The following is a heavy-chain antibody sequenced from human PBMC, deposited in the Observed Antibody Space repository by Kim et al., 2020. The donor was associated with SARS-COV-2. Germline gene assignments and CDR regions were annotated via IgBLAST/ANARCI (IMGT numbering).Heavy chain of an antibody. V-gene: IGHV4-39*01. CDR2: LNYSGST. D-gene: IGHD2-2*01. CDR3: ARHMWRRGLQGTTPKDY. Sequence: SETLSLTCTVYGGSISSSSYCWGWIRQPPGKGLEWIGSLNYSGSTYYTLTLKIPVTISVDTSQNQFSLNLSSVTAADTAVYYCARHMWRRGLQGTTPKDYGGQGPLVTLSS. CDR1: GGSISSSSYC. J-gene: IGHJ4*02.